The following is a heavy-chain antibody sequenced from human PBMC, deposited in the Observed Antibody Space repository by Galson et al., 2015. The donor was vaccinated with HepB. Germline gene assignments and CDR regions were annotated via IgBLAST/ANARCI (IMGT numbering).Heavy chain of an antibody. V-gene: IGHV3-30*18. CDR3: TKDEQRRCGGDCPMGY. Sequence: SLRLSCAASGFTFSDYGMQWVRQAPGKGLEWVAFISYDGKNKYHANSVEGRFTISRDNSKNTLYLQMDSLRAEDTAVYYCTKDEQRRCGGDCPMGYWGQGTLVTVSS. CDR1: GFTFSDYG. J-gene: IGHJ4*02. D-gene: IGHD2-21*01. CDR2: ISYDGKNK.